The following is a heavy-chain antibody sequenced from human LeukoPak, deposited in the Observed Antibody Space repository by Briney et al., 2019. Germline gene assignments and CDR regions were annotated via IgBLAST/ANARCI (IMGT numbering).Heavy chain of an antibody. V-gene: IGHV3-53*01. D-gene: IGHD3-10*01. CDR1: GFTVSDNY. Sequence: GGSLRLSCVGSGFTVSDNYMNWVRQTPGKGLEWVSVIYTTEQTYYADSVKGRFTISRNNSKNTVYLQMNGLRVDDTAVYYCAKSRALNYYGSGRNKQLYYFDYWGQGTLVTVSS. J-gene: IGHJ4*02. CDR2: IYTTEQT. CDR3: AKSRALNYYGSGRNKQLYYFDY.